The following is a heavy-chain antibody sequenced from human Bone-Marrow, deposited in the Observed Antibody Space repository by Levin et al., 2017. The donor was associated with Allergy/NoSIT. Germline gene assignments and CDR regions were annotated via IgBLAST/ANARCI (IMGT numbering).Heavy chain of an antibody. CDR1: GGSISSYY. D-gene: IGHD1-26*01. Sequence: PSETLSLTCTVSGGSISSYYWSWIRQPPGKGLEWIGYIYYSGSTNYNPSLKSRVTISVDTSKNQFSLKLSSVTAADTAVYYCARDLYSGSYGYFDYWGQGTLVTVSS. V-gene: IGHV4-59*01. J-gene: IGHJ4*02. CDR3: ARDLYSGSYGYFDY. CDR2: IYYSGST.